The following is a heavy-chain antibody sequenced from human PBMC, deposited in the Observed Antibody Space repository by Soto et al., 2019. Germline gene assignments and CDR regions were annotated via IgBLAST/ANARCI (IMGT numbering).Heavy chain of an antibody. V-gene: IGHV3-9*01. CDR3: AKDMKWGGMTTIHYFDS. CDR1: GFTVDDYA. CDR2: ISWNSETI. D-gene: IGHD4-17*01. Sequence: EVQLVESGGGLVQPGRSLRISCAASGFTVDDYAMHWVRQAPGKGLEWVSGISWNSETIDYADSVKGRFTISRDNAKSSLFLQMNSLRPDDTALYYCAKDMKWGGMTTIHYFDSWGQGTLVTVSS. J-gene: IGHJ4*02.